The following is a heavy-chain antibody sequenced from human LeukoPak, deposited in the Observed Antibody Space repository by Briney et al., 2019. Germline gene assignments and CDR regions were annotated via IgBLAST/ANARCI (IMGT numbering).Heavy chain of an antibody. CDR1: GGAISSSNW. V-gene: IGHV4-4*02. CDR3: ARGRSYSSGWAHFDY. J-gene: IGHJ4*02. D-gene: IGHD6-19*01. Sequence: SGTLSLTCAVSGGAISSSNWWSWVRQPLGKGLEWIGEIYHSGSTNYNPSLKSRVTISVDKSKNQFSLKLSSVTAADTAVYYCARGRSYSSGWAHFDYWGQGTLVTVSS. CDR2: IYHSGST.